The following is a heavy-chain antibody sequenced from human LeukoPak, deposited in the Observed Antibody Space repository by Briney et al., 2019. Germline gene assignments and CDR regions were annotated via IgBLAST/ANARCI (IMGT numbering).Heavy chain of an antibody. D-gene: IGHD6-19*01. J-gene: IGHJ6*03. CDR1: GYSISSGYY. CDR3: ARPVSGTEGGYYYYYMDV. V-gene: IGHV4-38-2*02. CDR2: IYYSGST. Sequence: SETLSLTCTVSGYSISSGYYWGWIRQPPGKGLEWIGYIYYSGSTNYNPSLKSRVTISVDTSKNQFSLRLSSVTAADTAVYYCARPVSGTEGGYYYYYMDVWAKGTTVTISS.